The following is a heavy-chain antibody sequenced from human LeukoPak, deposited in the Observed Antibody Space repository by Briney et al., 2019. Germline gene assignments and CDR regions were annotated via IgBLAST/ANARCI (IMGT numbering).Heavy chain of an antibody. Sequence: GGSLRLSCAASGFTFSSYDMHWVRQATGKGLEWVSAIGTAGDTYYPGSVKGRFTISRENAKNSLYLQMNSLRAEDTAAYYCARSGWYDAFDIWGQGTMVTVSS. J-gene: IGHJ3*02. CDR1: GFTFSSYD. CDR3: ARSGWYDAFDI. CDR2: IGTAGDT. V-gene: IGHV3-13*01. D-gene: IGHD6-19*01.